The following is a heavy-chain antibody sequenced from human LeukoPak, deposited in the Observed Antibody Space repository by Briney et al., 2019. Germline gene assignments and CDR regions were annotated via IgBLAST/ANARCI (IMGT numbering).Heavy chain of an antibody. CDR1: GFTFSSYA. Sequence: GGSLRLSCAASGFTFSSYAMSWVRQAPGKGLEWVSAISGSGYTTDYADSVKGRFTMSRDNPKNTLYLQMNSLRAEDTALYYCAKSELLPIPHNFDYWGQGTLVTVSS. CDR2: ISGSGYTT. J-gene: IGHJ4*02. CDR3: AKSELLPIPHNFDY. D-gene: IGHD1-26*01. V-gene: IGHV3-23*01.